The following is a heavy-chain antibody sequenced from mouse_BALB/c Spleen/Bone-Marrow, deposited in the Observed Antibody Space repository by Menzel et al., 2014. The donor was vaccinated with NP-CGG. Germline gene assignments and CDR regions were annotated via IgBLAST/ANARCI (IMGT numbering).Heavy chain of an antibody. J-gene: IGHJ4*01. CDR2: ISSGSSTI. V-gene: IGHV5-17*02. CDR3: ARWRYGYAMDY. Sequence: EVQLVESGGGLVQPGGSRKLSCAASGFTFSSFGMHWVRQAPEKGLEWVAYISSGSSTIYYADTVKGRFTISRDNPKSTLFLQMTSLRSEDTAMYYCARWRYGYAMDYWGQGTSVTVSS. CDR1: GFTFSSFG. D-gene: IGHD2-14*01.